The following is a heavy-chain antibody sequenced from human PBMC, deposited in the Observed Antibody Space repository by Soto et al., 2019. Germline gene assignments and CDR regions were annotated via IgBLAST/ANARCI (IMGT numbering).Heavy chain of an antibody. Sequence: EAQLLESGGGLVQAGGSLSLSCAASGFTFSSYAMNWVRQAPGKGLEWVSTIGGSDGSTSYADSVKGRFTISRDNSKNTLYLQLNSLRADDTALYYCAKDALTGTSFNWFDPWGQGTLVTVSS. J-gene: IGHJ5*02. D-gene: IGHD1-7*01. CDR3: AKDALTGTSFNWFDP. CDR2: IGGSDGST. V-gene: IGHV3-23*01. CDR1: GFTFSSYA.